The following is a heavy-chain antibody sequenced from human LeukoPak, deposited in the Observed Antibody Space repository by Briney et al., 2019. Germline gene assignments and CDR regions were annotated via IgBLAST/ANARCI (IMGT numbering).Heavy chain of an antibody. J-gene: IGHJ3*02. CDR2: IFYSGAT. Sequence: PCETLNLTCTVSGGSISDNYWSWIRQPPGKGLEWLSYIFYSGATKYNPSLKSRVTTSFDTSRKQFSLRLRSVTAADTAVYYCARNNNFVGTTNHDAFDIWGQGTMVIGS. CDR3: ARNNNFVGTTNHDAFDI. CDR1: GGSISDNY. D-gene: IGHD1-26*01. V-gene: IGHV4-59*01.